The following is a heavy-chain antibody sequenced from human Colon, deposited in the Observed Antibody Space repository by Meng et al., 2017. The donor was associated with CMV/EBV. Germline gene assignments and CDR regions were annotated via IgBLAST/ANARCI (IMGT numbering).Heavy chain of an antibody. Sequence: QVQLVQSGFEVKRPGASAKVSCKASGYSFTGYSLHWLRQAPGQRLEWLGRINTDDGDTKYAPKFRGRATMTRDTSITTAYMELDGLTSDDTATYYCARDRASLYYQFDSWGQGTLVTVSS. CDR2: INTDDGDT. J-gene: IGHJ4*02. V-gene: IGHV1-2*06. CDR1: GYSFTGYS. D-gene: IGHD5/OR15-5a*01. CDR3: ARDRASLYYQFDS.